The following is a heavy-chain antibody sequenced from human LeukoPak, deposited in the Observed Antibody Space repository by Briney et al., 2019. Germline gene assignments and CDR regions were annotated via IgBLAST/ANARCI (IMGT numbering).Heavy chain of an antibody. CDR3: ARSRGGATLDY. CDR2: IYYSGST. CDR1: GGSISSSSYY. D-gene: IGHD1-26*01. J-gene: IGHJ4*02. V-gene: IGHV4-39*07. Sequence: SETLSLICTVSGGSISSSSYYWGWIRQPPGKGLEWIGSIYYSGSTYYNPSLKSRVTISVDTSKNQFSLKLSSVTAADTAVYYCARSRGGATLDYWGQGTLVTVSS.